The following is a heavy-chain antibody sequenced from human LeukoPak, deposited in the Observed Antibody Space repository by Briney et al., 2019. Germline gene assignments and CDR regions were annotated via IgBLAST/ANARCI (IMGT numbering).Heavy chain of an antibody. CDR3: TSLVF. Sequence: GGSLRLSCAASGFKFSKIWMSWVRQAPGKGLEWVGRIKSKTDGETTGYAAFVQGRFTISRDDSKNTLYLDMNSLETEDAAVYYCTSLVFWGQGTPVIVSS. D-gene: IGHD6-6*01. V-gene: IGHV3-15*01. CDR2: IKSKTDGETT. CDR1: GFKFSKIW. J-gene: IGHJ1*01.